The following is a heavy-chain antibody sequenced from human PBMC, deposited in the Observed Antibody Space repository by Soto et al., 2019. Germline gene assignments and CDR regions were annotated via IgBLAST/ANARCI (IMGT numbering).Heavy chain of an antibody. CDR1: GFSLSTPGVG. V-gene: IGHV2-5*01. Sequence: SGPTLANPTHPLTLTCTFSGFSLSTPGVGVNWIRQPPGKALEWLALIYWHDDKRYSPSLKSRLTITKDTSKNQVVLTMANMDPVDTATYYCAHRGGATVGLYYFDYWGQGALVTVYS. D-gene: IGHD3-16*01. J-gene: IGHJ4*02. CDR2: IYWHDDK. CDR3: AHRGGATVGLYYFDY.